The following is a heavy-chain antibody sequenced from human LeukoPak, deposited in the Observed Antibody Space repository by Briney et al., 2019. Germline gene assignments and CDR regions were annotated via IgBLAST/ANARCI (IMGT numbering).Heavy chain of an antibody. Sequence: ASVKVSCKASGYTFTGYYMHWVRQAPGQGLEWMGRINPNSGGTNYAQKFQGRVTMTRDTSISTAYMELSRLRSDDTAVYYCAREKVDYDFRSGHHNYDIPWGQGTLVTVSS. CDR3: AREKVDYDFRSGHHNYDIP. D-gene: IGHD3-3*01. V-gene: IGHV1-2*06. J-gene: IGHJ5*02. CDR2: INPNSGGT. CDR1: GYTFTGYY.